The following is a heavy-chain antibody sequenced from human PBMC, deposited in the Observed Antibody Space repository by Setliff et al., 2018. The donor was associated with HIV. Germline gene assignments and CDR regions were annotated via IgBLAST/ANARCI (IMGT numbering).Heavy chain of an antibody. Sequence: GGSLRLSCAASGFTFSSYMMNWVRQAPGKGLEWVSGISDSGGSTYYADSVKGRFTISRDNSKNTLDLQMNSLRVDDTAIYYCARGHRTSDAFDVWGQGTMVTVSS. V-gene: IGHV3-23*01. CDR2: ISDSGGST. CDR3: ARGHRTSDAFDV. D-gene: IGHD2-2*01. CDR1: GFTFSSYM. J-gene: IGHJ3*01.